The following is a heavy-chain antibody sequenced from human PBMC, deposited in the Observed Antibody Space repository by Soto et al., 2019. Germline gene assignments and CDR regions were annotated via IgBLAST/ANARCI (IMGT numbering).Heavy chain of an antibody. Sequence: QVQLVKSGGGLVKPGGSLRLSCAASGFTFSDYYMTWIRQAPGKGLEWVSYISSGGGTIYYADSVKGRFTISRDNAKKSRYLQMNSLRAEDTAVYYCARNYVWGSYNWGQGTLVTVSS. CDR1: GFTFSDYY. D-gene: IGHD3-16*01. V-gene: IGHV3-11*01. CDR2: ISSGGGTI. J-gene: IGHJ4*02. CDR3: ARNYVWGSYN.